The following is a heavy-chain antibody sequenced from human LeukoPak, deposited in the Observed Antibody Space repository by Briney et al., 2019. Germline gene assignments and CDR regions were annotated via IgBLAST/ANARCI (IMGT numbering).Heavy chain of an antibody. J-gene: IGHJ5*02. CDR1: GYTFTSFG. Sequence: GASVKVSCKASGYTFTSFGISWVRQAPGQGLEWMGWMNPNSGNTGYAQKFQGRVTITRNTSISTAYMELSSLRSEDTAVYYCARGKDWFDPWGQGTLVTVSS. V-gene: IGHV1-8*03. CDR2: MNPNSGNT. D-gene: IGHD2-15*01. CDR3: ARGKDWFDP.